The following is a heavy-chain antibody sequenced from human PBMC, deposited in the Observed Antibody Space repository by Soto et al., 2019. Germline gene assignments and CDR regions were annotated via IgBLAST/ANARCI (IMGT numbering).Heavy chain of an antibody. CDR2: ISSSGRTI. D-gene: IGHD2-21*01. J-gene: IGHJ4*02. Sequence: PGGSLRLSCAASGFTSSDYYMSWIRQAPGKGLEWVSYISSSGRTIYYADSVKGGFTISRDNAKNSLYLQMNSLRAEDTAVYYCAPSLGMGGDCYTWGQGPLVTVSS. V-gene: IGHV3-11*01. CDR3: APSLGMGGDCYT. CDR1: GFTSSDYY.